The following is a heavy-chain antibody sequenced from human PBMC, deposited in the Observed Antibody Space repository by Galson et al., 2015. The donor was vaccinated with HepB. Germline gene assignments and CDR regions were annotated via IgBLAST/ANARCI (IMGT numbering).Heavy chain of an antibody. Sequence: SVKVSCKTSGYTFTSYYMHWVRQAPGQGLEWMGIINPSGGSTSYAQKFQGRVTMTRDTSTSTVYMELSSLRSEDTAVYYCARGAQYGYGPYYFDYWGQGTLVTVSS. CDR3: ARGAQYGYGPYYFDY. J-gene: IGHJ4*02. V-gene: IGHV1-46*01. CDR1: GYTFTSYY. CDR2: INPSGGST. D-gene: IGHD5-18*01.